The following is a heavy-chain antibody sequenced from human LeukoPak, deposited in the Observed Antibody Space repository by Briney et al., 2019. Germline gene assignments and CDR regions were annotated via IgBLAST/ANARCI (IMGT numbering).Heavy chain of an antibody. CDR2: IYYSGST. Sequence: SETLSLTCTVSSGSISSSSYYWSWIRQYPGKGLEWLGYIYYSGSTYYNPSLKSRLTMSLDASENQFSLKLSSVTAADTAVYYCARVKVVTTSQYFDLRGRGTLVTVSS. CDR1: SGSISSSSYY. V-gene: IGHV4-31*03. D-gene: IGHD2-21*02. J-gene: IGHJ2*01. CDR3: ARVKVVTTSQYFDL.